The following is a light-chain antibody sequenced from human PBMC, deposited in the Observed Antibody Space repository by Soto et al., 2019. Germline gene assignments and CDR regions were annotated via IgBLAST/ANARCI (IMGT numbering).Light chain of an antibody. CDR2: GTS. CDR3: QQYGSSPRM. J-gene: IGKJ1*01. V-gene: IGKV3-20*01. Sequence: EVVLTQSPGTLSLSPGERATLSCRASQSVSSTYLAWYQQKPGQAPRLLLYGTSNRATGIPDRFSGSGSGTDFTLTISSLEPEDFAVYYCQQYGSSPRMFGQGTKVEV. CDR1: QSVSSTY.